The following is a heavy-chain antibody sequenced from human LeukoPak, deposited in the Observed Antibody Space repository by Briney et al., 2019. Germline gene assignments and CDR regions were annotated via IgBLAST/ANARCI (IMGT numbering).Heavy chain of an antibody. D-gene: IGHD1-26*01. CDR2: IYNSGNT. Sequence: SETLSLTCTVSGGSISSYYWSWIRQPPGKGLEWIGYIYNSGNTNYNPSLKSRVTISVDTPKNQFSLKLSSVTAADTAVYYCARQRGGSYYGDTYYFDYWGQGTLVTVSS. CDR1: GGSISSYY. J-gene: IGHJ4*02. CDR3: ARQRGGSYYGDTYYFDY. V-gene: IGHV4-59*08.